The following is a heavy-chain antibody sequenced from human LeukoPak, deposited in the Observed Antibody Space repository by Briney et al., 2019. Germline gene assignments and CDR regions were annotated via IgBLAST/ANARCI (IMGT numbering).Heavy chain of an antibody. CDR1: GYTFTSYY. Sequence: ASVKVSCKASGYTFTSYYMHWVRQAPGQGLEWMGIINPSGGSTSYAQKFQGRVTMTRDTSTSTVYMELSSLRAEDTAVYYCARDLYYYGSGSYSGYYFDYWGQGTLVTVSS. CDR3: ARDLYYYGSGSYSGYYFDY. CDR2: INPSGGST. D-gene: IGHD3-10*01. J-gene: IGHJ4*02. V-gene: IGHV1-46*01.